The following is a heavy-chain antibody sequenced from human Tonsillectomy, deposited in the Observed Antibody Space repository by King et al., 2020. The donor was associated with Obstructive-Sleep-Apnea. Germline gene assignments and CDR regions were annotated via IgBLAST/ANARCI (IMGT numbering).Heavy chain of an antibody. V-gene: IGHV6-1*01. J-gene: IGHJ4*02. CDR1: GDSVSSNIVA. D-gene: IGHD3-3*01. CDR3: AREMEGFGPSGLRAFDY. CDR2: TYYRSKWYN. Sequence: VQLQQSGPGLVKPSQTLSLTCAISGDSVSSNIVAWNWIRQSPSRGLAWLGRTYYRSKWYNDYAVSMKSRMTINPDTSKNHFSLQLNSVTPEDTAVYYCAREMEGFGPSGLRAFDYWGQGTLVTVSS.